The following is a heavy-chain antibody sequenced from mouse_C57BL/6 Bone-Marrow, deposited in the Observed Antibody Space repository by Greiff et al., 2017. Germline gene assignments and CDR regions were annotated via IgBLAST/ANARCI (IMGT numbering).Heavy chain of an antibody. V-gene: IGHV1-85*01. Sequence: QVQLQQSGPELVKPGASVKLSCKASGYTFTSYDINWVKQRPGQGLEWIGLIYPRDGSTKYNEKFKGKATLTVDTSSSTAYIELHSLTSEDAAVYFCARLEFDGSSGDWYFDGWGTGTTVTVSS. CDR1: GYTFTSYD. D-gene: IGHD1-1*01. J-gene: IGHJ1*03. CDR3: ARLEFDGSSGDWYFDG. CDR2: IYPRDGST.